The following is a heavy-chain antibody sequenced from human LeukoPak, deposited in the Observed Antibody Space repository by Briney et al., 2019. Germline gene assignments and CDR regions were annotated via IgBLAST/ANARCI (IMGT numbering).Heavy chain of an antibody. CDR1: GGSFSGYY. D-gene: IGHD1-26*01. V-gene: IGHV4-34*01. CDR3: ARDPELSYYYYMDV. J-gene: IGHJ6*03. CDR2: INHSGST. Sequence: SETLSLTCAVYGGSFSGYYWSWIRQPPGKGLEWIGEINHSGSTYYNPSLKSRVTISVDTSKNQFSLKLSSVTAADTAVYYCARDPELSYYYYMDVWGKGTTVTVSS.